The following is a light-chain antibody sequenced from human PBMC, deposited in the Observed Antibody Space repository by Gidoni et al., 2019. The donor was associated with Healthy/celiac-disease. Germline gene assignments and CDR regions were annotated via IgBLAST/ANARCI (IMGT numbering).Light chain of an antibody. Sequence: DIQMTQSPSSLSASVGDRVTITCRASPSISSYLDWYQQKPGKAPKLLIYAASSLQSGVPSRFSGSGSGTDFTLTISSLQPEDVATYYCQQGYSTPRTFGQGTKVEIK. CDR1: PSISSY. CDR2: AAS. V-gene: IGKV1-39*01. J-gene: IGKJ1*01. CDR3: QQGYSTPRT.